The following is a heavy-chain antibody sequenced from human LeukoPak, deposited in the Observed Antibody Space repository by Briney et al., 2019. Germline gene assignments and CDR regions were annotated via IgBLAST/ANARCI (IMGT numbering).Heavy chain of an antibody. V-gene: IGHV3-30*02. CDR3: ARRGSSYGISGANWFDP. Sequence: GGSLRLSCAASGFTLRGYGMHWVRQAPGKGLEWVAFIRYDGNNKYYADSVKGRFTIFRDNSRNTLYLQMNSLRTEDTAVYYCARRGSSYGISGANWFDPWGQGTLVTVSS. CDR2: IRYDGNNK. D-gene: IGHD5-18*01. CDR1: GFTLRGYG. J-gene: IGHJ5*02.